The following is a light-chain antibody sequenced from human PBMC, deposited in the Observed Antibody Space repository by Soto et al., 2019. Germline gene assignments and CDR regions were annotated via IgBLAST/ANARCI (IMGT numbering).Light chain of an antibody. V-gene: IGLV1-51*01. CDR2: DNN. CDR3: GTLDSSLSAGV. J-gene: IGLJ2*01. CDR1: SSNIGNNY. Sequence: SVLTQPPSVSAAPGQKVTISCSGSSSNIGNNYVSWYQQLPGTAPKLLIYDNNKRPSGIPDRFSGSKSGTSATLGITGLQTGDEADYYCGTLDSSLSAGVFGGGTKLTVL.